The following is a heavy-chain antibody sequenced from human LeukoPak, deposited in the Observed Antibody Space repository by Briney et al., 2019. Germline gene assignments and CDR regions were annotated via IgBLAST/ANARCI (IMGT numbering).Heavy chain of an antibody. Sequence: GRSPRLSCAASGFTFSSYGMHWVRQAPGKGLEWVAVISYDGSNKYYADSVKGRFTISRDNSKNTLYLQMNSLRAEDTAVYYCAKVQFGIVATISHCGLDYWGQGTLFT. CDR2: ISYDGSNK. V-gene: IGHV3-30*18. CDR3: AKVQFGIVATISHCGLDY. J-gene: IGHJ4*02. D-gene: IGHD5-12*01. CDR1: GFTFSSYG.